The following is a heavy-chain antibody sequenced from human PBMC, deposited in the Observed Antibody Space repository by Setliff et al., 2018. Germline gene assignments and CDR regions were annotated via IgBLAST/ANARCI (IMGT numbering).Heavy chain of an antibody. D-gene: IGHD6-13*01. CDR1: GFTFNNYW. CDR2: IMQDGGAQ. J-gene: IGHJ4*02. CDR3: ARSTAAGIDY. V-gene: IGHV3-7*03. Sequence: PGGSLRLSCEAFGFTFNNYWMSWVRQAPGKGLEWVANIMQDGGAQYYLDSVKGRFTVSRDNSNNTLYLHMSSLRAEDTAVYFCARSTAAGIDYWGQGTLVTVSS.